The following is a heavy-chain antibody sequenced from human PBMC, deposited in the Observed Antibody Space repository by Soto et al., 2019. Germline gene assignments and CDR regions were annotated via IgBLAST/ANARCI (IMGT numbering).Heavy chain of an antibody. J-gene: IGHJ4*02. CDR1: GFTFSTYW. V-gene: IGHV3-74*03. CDR2: INSDGSSS. D-gene: IGHD1-26*01. Sequence: WGSLRLSCAASGFTFSTYWMHWVRQVPGKGLAWVARINSDGSSSTYADAVKGRFTISRDNAENTLYLQMNSLRTEDTAVYFCARDPAEWELTFDSWGQGTLVTVSS. CDR3: ARDPAEWELTFDS.